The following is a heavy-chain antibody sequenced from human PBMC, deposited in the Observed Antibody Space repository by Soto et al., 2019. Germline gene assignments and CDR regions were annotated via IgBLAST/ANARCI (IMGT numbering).Heavy chain of an antibody. CDR2: INHSGST. CDR3: ATLPSAAGTSVGNFYYYYGMDV. Sequence: SETLSLTCAVYGGSFIGYYWSWIRQPPGEGLEWIGEINHSGSTNYNPSLKSRVTISVDTSKNQFSLKLSSVTAADTAVYYCATLPSAAGTSVGNFYYYYGMDVWGQGTTVTVS. D-gene: IGHD6-13*01. J-gene: IGHJ6*02. V-gene: IGHV4-34*01. CDR1: GGSFIGYY.